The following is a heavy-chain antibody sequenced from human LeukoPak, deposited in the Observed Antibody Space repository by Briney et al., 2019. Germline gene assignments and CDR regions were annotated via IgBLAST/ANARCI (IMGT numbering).Heavy chain of an antibody. CDR3: ARRLRGGRRYHYYYMDV. J-gene: IGHJ6*03. V-gene: IGHV4-39*01. CDR1: GDSISRSDFY. CDR2: IYYSGAT. D-gene: IGHD2-15*01. Sequence: SETLSLTCSVSGDSISRSDFYWGWIRQPPGKGLEWIGYIYYSGATYYSGSLKSRATISVDTIKNQFSLELRSVTAADTALYYCARRLRGGRRYHYYYMDVWGKGTTVTISS.